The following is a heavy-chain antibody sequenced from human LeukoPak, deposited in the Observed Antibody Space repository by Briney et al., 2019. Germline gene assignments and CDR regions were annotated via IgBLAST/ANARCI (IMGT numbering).Heavy chain of an antibody. CDR3: ARIRWLQLYVDY. J-gene: IGHJ4*02. D-gene: IGHD5-24*01. V-gene: IGHV4-59*01. CDR1: GGSISSYY. Sequence: SETLSLTCTVSGGSISSYYWSWIRQPLGKGLEWIGYIYYSGSTNYNPSLKSRVTISVDTSKNQFSLKLSSVTAADTAVYYCARIRWLQLYVDYWGQGTLVTVSS. CDR2: IYYSGST.